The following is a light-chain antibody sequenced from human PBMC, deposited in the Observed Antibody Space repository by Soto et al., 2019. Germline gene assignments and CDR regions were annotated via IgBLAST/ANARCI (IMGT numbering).Light chain of an antibody. CDR1: PSNIGGHA. CDR2: SSD. V-gene: IGLV1-44*01. J-gene: IGLJ2*01. CDR3: AAWDDSLNAVV. Sequence: QSVLTQPPSASGTPGQRVTISCSGTPSNIGGHAVNWYQQFPGTAPKRLIFSSDRRPSGVPDRFSGSKSGTSDSLAISGLQSEDEADYSCAAWDDSLNAVVFGGGTKLTVL.